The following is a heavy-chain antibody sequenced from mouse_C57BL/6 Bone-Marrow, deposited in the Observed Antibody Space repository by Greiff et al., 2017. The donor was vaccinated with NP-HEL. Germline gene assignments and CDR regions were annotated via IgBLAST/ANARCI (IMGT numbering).Heavy chain of an antibody. D-gene: IGHD2-5*01. J-gene: IGHJ4*01. V-gene: IGHV1-47*01. CDR3: ARHSNFDYAMDY. CDR1: GYTFTTYP. Sequence: QVQLQQSGAELVKPVASVKMSCKASGYTFTTYPIAWMKQSHGKCLEWIGNFHPYNDDTKYNEKFKGKATLTVEKSSSTVYLELNRLTSDDSAVYYGARHSNFDYAMDYCDQGTAVPVSS. CDR2: FHPYNDDT.